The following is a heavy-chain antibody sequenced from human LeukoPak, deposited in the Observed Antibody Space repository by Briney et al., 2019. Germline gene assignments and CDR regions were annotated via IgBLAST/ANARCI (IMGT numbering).Heavy chain of an antibody. D-gene: IGHD3-22*01. Sequence: ASVKVSCKASGYTFTGYYMHWVRQAPGKGLEWMGGFDPEDGETIYAQKFQGRVTMTEDTSTDTAYMELSSLRSEDTAVYYCASYYYDSSGYSPFGYWGQGTLVTVSS. J-gene: IGHJ4*02. V-gene: IGHV1-24*01. CDR3: ASYYYDSSGYSPFGY. CDR1: GYTFTGYY. CDR2: FDPEDGET.